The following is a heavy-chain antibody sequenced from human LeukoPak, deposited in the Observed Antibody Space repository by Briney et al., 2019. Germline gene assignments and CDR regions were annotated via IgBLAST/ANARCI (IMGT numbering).Heavy chain of an antibody. Sequence: GRSLRLSCAASGFTFSSYAMHWVRQAPGKGLEWVAVISYDGSNKHYADSVKGRFTISRDNSKNTLYLQMNSLRAEDTAVYYCATSGYDYDYWGQGTLVTVSS. J-gene: IGHJ4*02. V-gene: IGHV3-30*04. CDR2: ISYDGSNK. D-gene: IGHD5-12*01. CDR3: ATSGYDYDY. CDR1: GFTFSSYA.